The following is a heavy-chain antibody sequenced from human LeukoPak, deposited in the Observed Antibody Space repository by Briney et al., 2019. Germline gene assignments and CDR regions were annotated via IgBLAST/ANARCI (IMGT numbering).Heavy chain of an antibody. CDR2: MNPNSGNT. J-gene: IGHJ4*02. D-gene: IGHD5-12*01. V-gene: IGHV1-8*01. CDR1: GYTFTSYD. Sequence: ASVKVSCKASGYTFTSYDINWVRRATGQGLEWMGWMNPNSGNTGYAQKFQGRVTMTRNTSISTAYMELSSLRSEDTAVYYCARGPRRGYSGYDLCYWGQGTLVTVSS. CDR3: ARGPRRGYSGYDLCY.